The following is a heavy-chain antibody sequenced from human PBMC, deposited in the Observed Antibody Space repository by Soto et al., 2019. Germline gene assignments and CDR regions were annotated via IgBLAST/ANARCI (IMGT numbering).Heavy chain of an antibody. Sequence: PGESLKISFKGPGYTFTDYLICWVRQLPVKGLEWMGIIYPGDSDTRYSPSFQGQVTITVDKSTNTAYLQWNTLRASHTAMYYCARHISHFRYYYYGMDVWGQWTTVTVSS. V-gene: IGHV5-51*01. CDR3: ARHISHFRYYYYGMDV. CDR2: IYPGDSDT. J-gene: IGHJ6*02. D-gene: IGHD3-3*02. CDR1: GYTFTDYL.